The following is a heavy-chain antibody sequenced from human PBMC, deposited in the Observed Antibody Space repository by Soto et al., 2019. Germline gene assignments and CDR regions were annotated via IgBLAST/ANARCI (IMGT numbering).Heavy chain of an antibody. CDR3: ARERGYSYGPFDY. D-gene: IGHD5-18*01. J-gene: IGHJ4*02. V-gene: IGHV3-21*01. Sequence: GGSLRLSCAASGFTFSSYSMNWVRQAPGKGLEWVSSISSSSSYIYYADSVKGRFTISRDNAKNSLYLQMNSLRAEDTAVYYCARERGYSYGPFDYWGQGTLVTVSS. CDR1: GFTFSSYS. CDR2: ISSSSSYI.